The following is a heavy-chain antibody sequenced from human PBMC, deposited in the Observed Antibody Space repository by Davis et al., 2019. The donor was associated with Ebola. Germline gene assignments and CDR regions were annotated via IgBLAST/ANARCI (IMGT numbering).Heavy chain of an antibody. CDR1: GFTFSSYW. V-gene: IGHV3-74*01. CDR3: ARDLIGSVGESDY. J-gene: IGHJ4*02. CDR2: INSDGSNT. Sequence: HTGGSLRLSCAASGFTFSSYWMHWVRQAPGKGLVWVSRINSDGSNTRYADSVKGRFTISRDNAKNSLYLQMNSLRAEDTAVYYCARDLIGSVGESDYWGQGTLVTVSS. D-gene: IGHD3-16*01.